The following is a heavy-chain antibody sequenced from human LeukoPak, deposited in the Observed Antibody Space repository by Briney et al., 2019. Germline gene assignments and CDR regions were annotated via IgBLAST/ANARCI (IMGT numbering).Heavy chain of an antibody. V-gene: IGHV3-48*03. CDR2: TSSSGSTI. CDR1: GFTFSSYE. D-gene: IGHD1-26*01. CDR3: ARGSLPEGADFDY. Sequence: GGSLRLSCAASGFTFSSYEMNWVRQAPGKGLEWVSYTSSSGSTIYYADCVKGRFTISRDNAKNSLYLQMNSLRAEDTAVYYCARGSLPEGADFDYWGQGTLVTVSS. J-gene: IGHJ4*02.